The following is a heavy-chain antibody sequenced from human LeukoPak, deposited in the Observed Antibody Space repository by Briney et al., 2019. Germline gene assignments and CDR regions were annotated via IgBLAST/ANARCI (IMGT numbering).Heavy chain of an antibody. CDR2: IYYSGST. V-gene: IGHV4-59*08. D-gene: IGHD4-17*01. Sequence: SETLSLTCTVSGGSISSYYWRWIRHPPGKGLEWIGYIYYSGSTNYNPSLKSRVTISVDTSKNQFSLKLSSVTAADTAVYYCARLLRRLRDDWFDPWGQGTLVTVSS. J-gene: IGHJ5*02. CDR1: GGSISSYY. CDR3: ARLLRRLRDDWFDP.